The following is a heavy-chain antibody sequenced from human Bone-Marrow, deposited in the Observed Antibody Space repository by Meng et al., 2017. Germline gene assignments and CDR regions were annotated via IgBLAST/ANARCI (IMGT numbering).Heavy chain of an antibody. J-gene: IGHJ4*02. V-gene: IGHV1-8*01. CDR2: MNPNSGST. D-gene: IGHD5-12*01. CDR3: ARDRGGYATFDN. Sequence: QVKLVQSGAEVKKRGASVTVSCKASGYTFTSFDINWVRQAPGQGLEWMGWMNPNSGSTDYAQKFRGRITMTRSTSVNTAYMELSSLSSEDTAVYYCARDRGGYATFDNWGQGTLVTVSS. CDR1: GYTFTSFD.